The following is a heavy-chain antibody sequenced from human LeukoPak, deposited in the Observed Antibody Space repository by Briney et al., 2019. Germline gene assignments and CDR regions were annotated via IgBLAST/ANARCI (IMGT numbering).Heavy chain of an antibody. CDR2: IYAGGNI. Sequence: RDSLRLSCATSGFTVKSNHMSWVRQAPGKGLEWVGVIYAGGNIYYADSVMGRFNISRDNSKNTLYLQMHSLRPEDMAVYFCARDKQGGSYKDYYMDVWGKGATVTVSS. CDR1: GFTVKSNH. D-gene: IGHD1-26*01. V-gene: IGHV3-53*01. J-gene: IGHJ6*03. CDR3: ARDKQGGSYKDYYMDV.